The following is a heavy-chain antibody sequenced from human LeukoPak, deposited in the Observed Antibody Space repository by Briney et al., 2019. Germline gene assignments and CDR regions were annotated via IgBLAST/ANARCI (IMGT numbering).Heavy chain of an antibody. V-gene: IGHV3-66*01. CDR3: ARENWYLDS. J-gene: IGHJ4*02. CDR2: IYSRGDT. CDR1: GFNFGSYS. Sequence: GGSLRLSCAASGFNFGSYSMTWVRQAPGKGLEWVSPIYSRGDTKYADSVKGRFTISRDNSKNTLYLQMNSLRPDDTAVYYCARENWYLDSWGQGTLVTVSS.